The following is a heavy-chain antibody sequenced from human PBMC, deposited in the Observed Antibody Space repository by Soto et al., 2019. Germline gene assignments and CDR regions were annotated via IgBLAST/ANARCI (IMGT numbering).Heavy chain of an antibody. V-gene: IGHV1-2*04. CDR1: GYTFTGYY. D-gene: IGHD4-17*01. CDR2: INPNSGGT. J-gene: IGHJ4*02. Sequence: ASVKVSCKASGYTFTGYYMHWVRQAPGQGLEWMGWINPNSGGTNYAQKFQGWVTMTRDTSISTAYMELSRLRSDDTAVYYCAILYGDYTGGIGNYWGQGTLVTVSS. CDR3: AILYGDYTGGIGNY.